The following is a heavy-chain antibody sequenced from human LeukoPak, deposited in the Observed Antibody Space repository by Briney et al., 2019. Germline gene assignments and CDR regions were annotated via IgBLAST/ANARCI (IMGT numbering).Heavy chain of an antibody. V-gene: IGHV4-4*07. CDR1: ADSISNSY. D-gene: IGHD5-24*01. CDR3: AKEAPMATNNWYFDL. CDR2: IYTSGST. Sequence: PSETLSPTCTVSADSISNSYWSWIRQSAGKGLEWIGRIYTSGSTNYNPSLKSRVTMSVDTSKNQFSLVLTSVTAADTAVYFCAKEAPMATNNWYFDLWGRGILVTVSS. J-gene: IGHJ2*01.